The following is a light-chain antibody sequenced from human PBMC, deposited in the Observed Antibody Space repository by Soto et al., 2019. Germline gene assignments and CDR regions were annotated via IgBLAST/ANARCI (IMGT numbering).Light chain of an antibody. V-gene: IGLV2-14*01. Sequence: QSALTQPASVSGSPGQSITISCTGTSSDVGGYNYVSWYQQHPGKAHKLMIYEVRNRPSGVSNRFSGSRSGITASLTISGLQAEDEADYYCSSYTGSGTLVFGGGTQLTVL. CDR2: EVR. J-gene: IGLJ3*02. CDR1: SSDVGGYNY. CDR3: SSYTGSGTLV.